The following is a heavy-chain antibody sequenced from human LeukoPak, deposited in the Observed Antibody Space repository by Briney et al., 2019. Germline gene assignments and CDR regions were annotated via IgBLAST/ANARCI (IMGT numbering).Heavy chain of an antibody. CDR3: ARPGQLGSLYYGMDV. CDR1: GGSFSGYQ. Sequence: PSGTLSLTCAVYGGSFSGYQWSWIRQPPGKGLEWIGEINHSGSTNYNPSLKSRVTISVDTSKNQFSLKLTSVTAADTAVYYCARPGQLGSLYYGMDVWGQGTTVTVS. V-gene: IGHV4-34*01. J-gene: IGHJ6*02. CDR2: INHSGST. D-gene: IGHD7-27*01.